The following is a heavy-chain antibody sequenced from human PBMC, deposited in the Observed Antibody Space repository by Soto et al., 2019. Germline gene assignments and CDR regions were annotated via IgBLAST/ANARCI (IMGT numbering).Heavy chain of an antibody. D-gene: IGHD3-3*01. Sequence: SETLSLTCTVSDGSISTYYCNWIRQPAGKGLGWIGRIDASGSTDYDPSLKSRVTMSVDTSKNQFSLRLSSVTAADTAVYYCARGGHDFWSGPFDYWGQGAQVTVSS. CDR2: IDASGST. CDR3: ARGGHDFWSGPFDY. J-gene: IGHJ4*02. CDR1: DGSISTYY. V-gene: IGHV4-4*07.